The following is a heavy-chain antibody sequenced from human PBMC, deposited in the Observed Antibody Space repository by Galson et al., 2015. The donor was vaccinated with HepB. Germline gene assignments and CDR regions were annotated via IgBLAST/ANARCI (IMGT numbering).Heavy chain of an antibody. J-gene: IGHJ6*02. D-gene: IGHD3-9*01. CDR2: ISYDGSNK. V-gene: IGHV3-30*04. CDR1: GFTFSSYA. Sequence: SLRLSCAASGFTFSSYAMHWVRQAPGKGLEWVAVISYDGSNKYYADSVKGRFTISRDNSKNTLYLQMNSLRAEDTAVYYCARDGALRYFDWLLRSWERGVGYGMDVWGQGTTVTVSS. CDR3: ARDGALRYFDWLLRSWERGVGYGMDV.